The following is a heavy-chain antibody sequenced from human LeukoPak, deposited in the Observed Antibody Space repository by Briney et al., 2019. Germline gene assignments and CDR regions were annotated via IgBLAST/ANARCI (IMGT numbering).Heavy chain of an antibody. V-gene: IGHV1-69*05. CDR1: GGTFSSYA. CDR3: ARGWPIVVVTVFGDAFDI. Sequence: SVKVSCKASGGTFSSYAISWVRQAPGQGLEWMGGIIPIFGTANYAQKFQGRVTITTDESTSTAYMELSSLRSEDTAVYYCARGWPIVVVTVFGDAFDIWGQGTMVTVSS. CDR2: IIPIFGTA. D-gene: IGHD2-21*02. J-gene: IGHJ3*02.